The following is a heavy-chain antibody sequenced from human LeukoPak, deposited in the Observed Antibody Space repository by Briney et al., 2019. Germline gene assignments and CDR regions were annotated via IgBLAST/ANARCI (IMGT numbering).Heavy chain of an antibody. Sequence: GGSLRLSCAASGFTFSSYSMNWVRQAPGKGLEWVSSISSSSSYIYYADSVKGRFTISRDNAKNSLYLQMNSLRAEDTAVYYRARESTEYGDNDAFDIWGQGTMVTVSS. D-gene: IGHD4-17*01. J-gene: IGHJ3*02. V-gene: IGHV3-21*01. CDR2: ISSSSSYI. CDR3: ARESTEYGDNDAFDI. CDR1: GFTFSSYS.